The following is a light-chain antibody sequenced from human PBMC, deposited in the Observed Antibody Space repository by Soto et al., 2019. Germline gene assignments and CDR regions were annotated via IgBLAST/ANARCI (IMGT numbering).Light chain of an antibody. V-gene: IGKV3-20*01. CDR2: GAS. J-gene: IGKJ5*01. CDR3: QQYGTSPPIT. Sequence: EIVLTQSPGTLSLSPGERATLSCRASQSVGSSYLAWYQQKPGQAPRLLIYGASSRATGIPDRFSGSGSGTDFTLTISGLEPEDFAVYYCQQYGTSPPITFGQGTRLEIK. CDR1: QSVGSSY.